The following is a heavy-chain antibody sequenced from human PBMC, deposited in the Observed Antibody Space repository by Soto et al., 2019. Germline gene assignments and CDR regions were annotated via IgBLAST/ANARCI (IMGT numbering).Heavy chain of an antibody. CDR2: ISYDVTKT. D-gene: IGHD1-26*01. J-gene: IGHJ4*02. CDR3: AREGYSGNYCFDF. CDR1: GFTFSRYA. V-gene: IGHV3-30-3*01. Sequence: GGSLRLSCAASGFTFSRYAMHWVRQPPGKGLEWVGVISYDVTKTYYADSVKGRFTISRDNSKKTVYVDMNSLRTEDTAVYYCAREGYSGNYCFDFWGQGTLVTVSS.